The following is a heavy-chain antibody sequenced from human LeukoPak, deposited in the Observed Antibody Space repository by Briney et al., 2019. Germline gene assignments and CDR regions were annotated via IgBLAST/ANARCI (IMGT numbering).Heavy chain of an antibody. Sequence: ASVKVSCKASGGTSSSYAISWVRQAPGQGLEWMGRIIPIFGTANYAQKFQGRVTITADKSTSTAYMELSSLRSEDTAVYYCARSFCSSTSCYGASYYYYYMDVWGKGTTVTVSS. D-gene: IGHD2-2*01. V-gene: IGHV1-69*06. CDR3: ARSFCSSTSCYGASYYYYYMDV. CDR1: GGTSSSYA. J-gene: IGHJ6*03. CDR2: IIPIFGTA.